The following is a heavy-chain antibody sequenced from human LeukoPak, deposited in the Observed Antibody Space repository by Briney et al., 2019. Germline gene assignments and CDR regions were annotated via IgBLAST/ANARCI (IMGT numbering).Heavy chain of an antibody. CDR1: GFSFSDSY. D-gene: IGHD6-19*01. Sequence: GGSLRLSCVVSGFSFSDSYMTWIRQTPGKGLEWLAYISGSGSDIYYADSVKGRFTISRDNSKNTLYLQMNSLRAEDTAVYYCAKDREGSGWSGAEYFQHWGQGTLVTVSS. CDR2: ISGSGSDI. V-gene: IGHV3-11*01. CDR3: AKDREGSGWSGAEYFQH. J-gene: IGHJ1*01.